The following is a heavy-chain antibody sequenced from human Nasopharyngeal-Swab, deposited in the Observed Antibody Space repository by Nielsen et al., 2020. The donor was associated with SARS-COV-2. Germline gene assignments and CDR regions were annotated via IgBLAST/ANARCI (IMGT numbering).Heavy chain of an antibody. V-gene: IGHV1-3*01. CDR3: ARVHYDSSGYYNNWFDP. J-gene: IGHJ5*02. CDR1: GHTFTSYA. CDR2: INAGNGNT. D-gene: IGHD3-22*01. Sequence: ASVKVSCKASGHTFTSYAMHWVRQAPGQRLEWMGWINAGNGNTKYSQKFQGRVTITRDTSASTAYMELSSLRSEDTAVYYCARVHYDSSGYYNNWFDPWGQGTLVTVSS.